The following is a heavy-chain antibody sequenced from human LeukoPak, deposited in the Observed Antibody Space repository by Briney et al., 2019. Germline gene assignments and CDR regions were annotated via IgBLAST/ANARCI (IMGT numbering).Heavy chain of an antibody. V-gene: IGHV3-11*01. CDR1: GFTFSDYY. Sequence: GGSLRLSCAASGFTFSDYYMSWIRQAPGKGLEWVSYISSSGSTIYYADSVKGRFTISRDNAKNSLYLQMNSLRAEDTAVYYCARELISQQLVTGRFDAFDIWGQGTMVTVSS. D-gene: IGHD6-13*01. CDR2: ISSSGSTI. CDR3: ARELISQQLVTGRFDAFDI. J-gene: IGHJ3*02.